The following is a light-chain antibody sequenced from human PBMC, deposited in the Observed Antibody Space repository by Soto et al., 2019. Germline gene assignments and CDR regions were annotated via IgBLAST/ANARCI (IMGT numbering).Light chain of an antibody. CDR2: EVS. CDR1: SGDVGGYYY. J-gene: IGLJ1*01. V-gene: IGLV2-14*01. Sequence: QSALTQPASVSGSPGQSITISCTGTSGDVGGYYYVSWYQQLPGKAPKLMISEVSNRPSGASNRFSGSKSGNTASLTISGLQDEDEADYYCSSYTAGGTIFGTGTKVTVL. CDR3: SSYTAGGTI.